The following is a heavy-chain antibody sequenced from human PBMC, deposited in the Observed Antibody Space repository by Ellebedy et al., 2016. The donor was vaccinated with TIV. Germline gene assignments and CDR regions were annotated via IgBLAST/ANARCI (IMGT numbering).Heavy chain of an antibody. CDR1: GGSFSGYY. CDR3: VLSSGGEAFDI. CDR2: INHSGST. D-gene: IGHD3-22*01. J-gene: IGHJ3*02. Sequence: MPSETLSLTCAVYGGSFSGYYWSWIRQPPGKGLEWIGEINHSGSTNYNPSLKSRVTISVDTSKNQFSLKLSSVTAVDTAVYYCVLSSGGEAFDIWGQGTMVTVSS. V-gene: IGHV4-34*01.